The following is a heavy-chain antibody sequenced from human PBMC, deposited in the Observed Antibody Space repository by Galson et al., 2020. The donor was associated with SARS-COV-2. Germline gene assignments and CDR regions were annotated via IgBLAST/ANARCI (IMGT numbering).Heavy chain of an antibody. V-gene: IGHV4-38-2*02. CDR1: GYFIRSGYY. Sequence: PETLSLTCTVSGYFIRSGYYWGWIRQPPGKGLEWIGSIYHSGTTYDNPSLKSRVTLSVDTSKNQFSLKLSSVTAADTAVYYCARVRTGTTVYFDSWGPGTLFTVSS. CDR2: IYHSGTT. J-gene: IGHJ4*02. CDR3: ARVRTGTTVYFDS. D-gene: IGHD1-1*01.